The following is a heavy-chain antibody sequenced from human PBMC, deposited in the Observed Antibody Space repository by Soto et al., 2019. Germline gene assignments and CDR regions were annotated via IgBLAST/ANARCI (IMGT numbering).Heavy chain of an antibody. CDR1: GFTFSSYY. J-gene: IGHJ3*02. V-gene: IGHV3-74*01. Sequence: EVPLVESGGGLVQPGGSLRLSCAASGFTFSSYYMHWVRQGPGTGLVWVSRISSDGSSTRYADSVKGRCTISRDNAKNTLYLQMKSLGAEDTAVYYCERAGVNHAFDIWGQGTMVTVSS. CDR3: ERAGVNHAFDI. CDR2: ISSDGSST. D-gene: IGHD2-21*01.